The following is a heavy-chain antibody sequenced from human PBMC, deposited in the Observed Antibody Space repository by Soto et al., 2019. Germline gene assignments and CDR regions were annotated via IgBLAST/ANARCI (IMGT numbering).Heavy chain of an antibody. CDR1: GGSISSGGYS. CDR3: ARAPPGPSPRGAL. CDR2: IYPTGSN. J-gene: IGHJ6*02. D-gene: IGHD1-26*01. Sequence: PSETLSLTCTVSGGSISSGGYSWSWLRQSPGKGLEWLGCIYPTGSNYYHPSLKSRVTISIDTSRNQFSLNLTSVTAADTAVYYCARAPPGPSPRGALWGQGTTVTVSS. V-gene: IGHV4-30-2*06.